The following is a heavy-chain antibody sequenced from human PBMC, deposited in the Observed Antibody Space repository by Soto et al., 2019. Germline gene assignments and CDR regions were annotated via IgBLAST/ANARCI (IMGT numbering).Heavy chain of an antibody. CDR1: GGSISSGGYY. V-gene: IGHV4-31*03. CDR3: ARVVIEPYYYDSSGYFPQYFDY. D-gene: IGHD3-22*01. J-gene: IGHJ4*02. Sequence: PSETLSLTCTVSGGSISSGGYYWSWIRQHPGKGLEWIGYIYYSGSTYYNPSPKSRVTISVDTSKNQFSLKLSSVTAADTAVYYCARVVIEPYYYDSSGYFPQYFDYWGQGTLVTVSS. CDR2: IYYSGST.